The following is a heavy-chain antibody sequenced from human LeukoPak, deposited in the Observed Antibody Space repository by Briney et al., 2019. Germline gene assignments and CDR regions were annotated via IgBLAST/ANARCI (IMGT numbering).Heavy chain of an antibody. CDR2: IYYSGST. V-gene: IGHV4-38-2*02. J-gene: IGHJ3*02. D-gene: IGHD3-10*01. CDR1: GYSISSGYY. Sequence: PSETLSLTCTVSGYSISSGYYWGWIRQPPGKGLEWIGSIYYSGSTYYNPSLKSRVTISVDTSKNQFSLKLSSVTAADTAVYYCARGDQYYRAFDIWGQGTMVTVA. CDR3: ARGDQYYRAFDI.